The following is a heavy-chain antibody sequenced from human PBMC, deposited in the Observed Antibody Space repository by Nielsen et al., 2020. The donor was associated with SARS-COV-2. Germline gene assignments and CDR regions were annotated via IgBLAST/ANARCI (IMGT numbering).Heavy chain of an antibody. D-gene: IGHD1-1*01. J-gene: IGHJ2*01. Sequence: GESLKISCAASGFTFSSYWMHWVRQAPGKGLVWVSRIKTDGSRPSYADSVKGRFTISRDNAKNTLYLQMNSLRAEDTAVYYCARETQLNDYYFDLWGRGTLVTVSS. V-gene: IGHV3-74*01. CDR2: IKTDGSRP. CDR1: GFTFSSYW. CDR3: ARETQLNDYYFDL.